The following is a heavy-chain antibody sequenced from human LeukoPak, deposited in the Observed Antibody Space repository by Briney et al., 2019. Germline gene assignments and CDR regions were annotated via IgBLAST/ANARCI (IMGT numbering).Heavy chain of an antibody. Sequence: ASVKVSCKASGYTFTSYGISWVQQAPGQGLEWMGWISAYNGNTNYAQKLQGRVTMTTDTSTSTAYMELRSLRSDDTAVYYCARVVVPAALYNWFDPWGQGTLVTVSS. CDR3: ARVVVPAALYNWFDP. V-gene: IGHV1-18*01. J-gene: IGHJ5*02. CDR2: ISAYNGNT. CDR1: GYTFTSYG. D-gene: IGHD2-2*01.